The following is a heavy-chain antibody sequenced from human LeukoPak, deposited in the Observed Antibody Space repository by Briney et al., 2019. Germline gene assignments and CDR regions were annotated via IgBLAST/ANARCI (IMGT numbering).Heavy chain of an antibody. D-gene: IGHD1-26*01. J-gene: IGHJ4*02. CDR1: GFTFSSYW. CDR2: IKQDGSEK. V-gene: IGHV3-7*02. Sequence: QPGGSLRLSCAASGFTFSSYWMSWVRQAPGKGLEWVANIKQDGSEKYYVDSVKGRFTISRDNAKNSVFLQMNSLRAEDAAVYYCARGGSGNFYYWGQGTLVTVSS. CDR3: ARGGSGNFYY.